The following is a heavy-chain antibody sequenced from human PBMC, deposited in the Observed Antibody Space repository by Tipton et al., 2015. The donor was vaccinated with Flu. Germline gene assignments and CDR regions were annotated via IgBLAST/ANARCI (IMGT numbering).Heavy chain of an antibody. D-gene: IGHD3-22*01. Sequence: QLVQSGAEVKKPGASVKVSCKASGYTFTSYGISWVRQAPGQGLEWMGWISAYNGNTNYAQKLQGRVTMTTDTSTSTAYMELRSLRSDDTAVYYCARAGYYYDSSGYTGHYHYYGMDVWGQGTTVPVSS. J-gene: IGHJ6*02. CDR3: ARAGYYYDSSGYTGHYHYYGMDV. CDR1: GYTFTSYG. V-gene: IGHV1-18*01. CDR2: ISAYNGNT.